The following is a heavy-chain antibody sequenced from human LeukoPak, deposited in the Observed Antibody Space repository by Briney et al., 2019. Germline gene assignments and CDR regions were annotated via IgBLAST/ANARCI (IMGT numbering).Heavy chain of an antibody. J-gene: IGHJ4*02. CDR1: GFSLSGST. D-gene: IGHD1-26*01. CDR3: AKGDTTWELPHDD. Sequence: PGGSLRLSCAASGFSLSGSTMHWVRQASGKGLEWVGRIRSKANSYATVYAASVKGRFTISRDDSKNTVYLQMNSLKTEDTAVYYCAKGDTTWELPHDDWGQGTLVTVSS. V-gene: IGHV3-73*01. CDR2: IRSKANSYAT.